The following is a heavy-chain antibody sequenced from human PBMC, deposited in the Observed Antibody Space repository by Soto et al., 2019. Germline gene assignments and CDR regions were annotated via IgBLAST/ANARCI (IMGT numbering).Heavy chain of an antibody. CDR1: GYTFTSYG. CDR3: ARSGSYYPARNWFGP. V-gene: IGHV1-18*01. J-gene: IGHJ5*02. Sequence: QLVQSGVEMKNPGASVKVSCKASGYTFTSYGLSWVRQAPGQGLEWMGWISGFNDDTNHAQKFHGRVTVTKDTSTSTAYMELRSPKSDATAMYYCARSGSYYPARNWFGPWGQGTLVIVSS. D-gene: IGHD3-10*01. CDR2: ISGFNDDT.